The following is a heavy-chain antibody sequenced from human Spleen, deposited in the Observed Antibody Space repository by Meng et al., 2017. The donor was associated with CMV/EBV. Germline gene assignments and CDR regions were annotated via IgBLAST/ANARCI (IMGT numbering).Heavy chain of an antibody. CDR2: IDGRGHRT. Sequence: GGSLRLSCAASGFTFSGYAMSWVRQAPGKGLEWVSSIDGRGHRTYYVDSVKGRFTISRDNSKNMLYLQMSSLRAEDTAVYHCAKVDKYYATDVWGQGTSVTVSS. D-gene: IGHD3-9*01. J-gene: IGHJ6*02. CDR3: AKVDKYYATDV. V-gene: IGHV3-23*01. CDR1: GFTFSGYA.